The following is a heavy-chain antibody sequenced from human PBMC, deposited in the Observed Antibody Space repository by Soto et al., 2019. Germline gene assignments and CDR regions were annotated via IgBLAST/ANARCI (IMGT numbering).Heavy chain of an antibody. CDR1: GYNFTNYR. Sequence: GESLKISCKGSGYNFTNYRINWVRQMPGKGLEWVGRIDPGDSETSYSPSFQGHATISADKSINAVYLQWGSLRASDTAIYYCARPRGYIYGHWAFDFWGQGTLVTVSS. CDR3: ARPRGYIYGHWAFDF. V-gene: IGHV5-10-1*01. J-gene: IGHJ4*02. D-gene: IGHD5-18*01. CDR2: IDPGDSET.